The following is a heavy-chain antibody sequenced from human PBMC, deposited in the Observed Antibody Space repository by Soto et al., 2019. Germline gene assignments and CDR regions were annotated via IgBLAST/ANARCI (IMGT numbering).Heavy chain of an antibody. J-gene: IGHJ4*02. D-gene: IGHD3-10*01. CDR1: GGTFSSYT. V-gene: IGHV1-69*02. Sequence: QVQLVQSGAEVKNPGSSVRVSCKASGGTFSSYTLNWVRQAPGQGLEWMGRIIPILSMSTYAQKFQGRVSISADKSTTTAYMTLSSLRSDDTAIYYCARSYGSGSRPFDYWGQGTLVTVSS. CDR2: IIPILSMS. CDR3: ARSYGSGSRPFDY.